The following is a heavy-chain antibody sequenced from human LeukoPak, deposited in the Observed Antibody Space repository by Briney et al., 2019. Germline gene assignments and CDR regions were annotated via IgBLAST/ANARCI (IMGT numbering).Heavy chain of an antibody. CDR2: ISSSSSTI. CDR1: GFTFSSYA. CDR3: ARDRYGDFPLYNGMDV. J-gene: IGHJ6*02. D-gene: IGHD4-17*01. Sequence: PGGSLRLSCAASGFTFSSYAMSWVRQAPGKGLEWVSYISSSSSTIYYADSVKGRFTISRDNAKNSLYLQMNSLRDEDTAVYYCARDRYGDFPLYNGMDVWGQGTTVTVSS. V-gene: IGHV3-48*02.